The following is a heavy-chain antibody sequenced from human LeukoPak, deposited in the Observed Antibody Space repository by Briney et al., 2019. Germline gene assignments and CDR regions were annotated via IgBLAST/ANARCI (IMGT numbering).Heavy chain of an antibody. V-gene: IGHV3-53*01. CDR3: ARDSRDTSDAFDI. CDR2: IYSGGTT. Sequence: HAGGSLRLSCAASGFTFSSYAMHWVRQAPGKGLEWVAVIYSGGTTYYADSVKGRFTISRDDSKNTLFLQMDSLRAEDTAVYYCARDSRDTSDAFDIWGQGTMVTVSS. D-gene: IGHD5-18*01. CDR1: GFTFSSYA. J-gene: IGHJ3*02.